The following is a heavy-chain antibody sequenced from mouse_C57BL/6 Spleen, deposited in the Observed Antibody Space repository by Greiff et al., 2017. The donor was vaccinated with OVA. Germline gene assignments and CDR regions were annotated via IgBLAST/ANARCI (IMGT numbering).Heavy chain of an antibody. CDR1: GFTFSSYA. CDR2: ISDGGSYT. CDR3: ARDKGDY. J-gene: IGHJ4*01. Sequence: EVKVVESGGGLVKPGGSLKLSCAASGFTFSSYAMSWVRQTPEKRLEWVATISDGGSYTYYPDNVKGRFTISRDNAKNNLYLQMSHLKSEDTAMYYCARDKGDYWGLGTSVTVSS. V-gene: IGHV5-4*01.